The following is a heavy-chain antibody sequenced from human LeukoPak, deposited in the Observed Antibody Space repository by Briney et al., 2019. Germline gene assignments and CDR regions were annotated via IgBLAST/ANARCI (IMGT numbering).Heavy chain of an antibody. J-gene: IGHJ3*02. Sequence: SVKLSCKASAATFSCNGISWVRQAPGQGLEWMGGIIPIFGTATYAKKFQGRVTITTHESTSTAYMELSSLRSEDTAVYYCARDLSGYNPKAFDIWGQGTMVTVSS. CDR1: AATFSCNG. CDR2: IIPIFGTA. D-gene: IGHD5-12*01. CDR3: ARDLSGYNPKAFDI. V-gene: IGHV1-69*05.